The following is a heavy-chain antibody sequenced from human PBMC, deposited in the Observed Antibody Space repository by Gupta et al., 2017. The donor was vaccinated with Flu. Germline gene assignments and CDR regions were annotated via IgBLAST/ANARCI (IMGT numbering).Heavy chain of an antibody. Sequence: STGGLVQPGGSLRLSCAASGFTFSSYAMSWVRQAPGKGLEWVSTISGSGGSTYYADSVKGRFTISRDNSKNTLFLQMNSLRAEDTAVYYCAKDALVGYYYDSSGLDYWGQGTLVTVSS. D-gene: IGHD3-22*01. CDR3: AKDALVGYYYDSSGLDY. V-gene: IGHV3-23*01. CDR1: GFTFSSYA. J-gene: IGHJ4*02. CDR2: ISGSGGST.